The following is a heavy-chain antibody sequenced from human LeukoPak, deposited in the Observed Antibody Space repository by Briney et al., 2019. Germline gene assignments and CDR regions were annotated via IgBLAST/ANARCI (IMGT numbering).Heavy chain of an antibody. CDR1: GGSFSGYY. D-gene: IGHD3-10*01. CDR3: ARGSNYYGSGSKRFDP. CDR2: INHSGST. Sequence: SETLSLTCAVYGGSFSGYYWSWIRQPPGKGLEWMGEINHSGSTNYNPSLKSRVTISVDTSKNQFSLKLSSVTAADTAVYYCARGSNYYGSGSKRFDPWGQGTLVTVSS. J-gene: IGHJ5*02. V-gene: IGHV4-34*01.